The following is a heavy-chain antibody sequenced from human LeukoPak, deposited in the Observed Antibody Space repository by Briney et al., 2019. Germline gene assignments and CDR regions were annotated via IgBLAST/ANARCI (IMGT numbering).Heavy chain of an antibody. Sequence: SGTLSLTCAVYGGSFSGYYWSWIRQPPGKGLEWIGEINHSGSTNYNPSLKSRVTISVDTSKNQFSLKLSSVTAADTAVYYCARVNNIVVVPAALNYYYYMDVWGKGTTVTVSS. D-gene: IGHD2-2*01. V-gene: IGHV4-34*01. CDR3: ARVNNIVVVPAALNYYYYMDV. J-gene: IGHJ6*03. CDR2: INHSGST. CDR1: GGSFSGYY.